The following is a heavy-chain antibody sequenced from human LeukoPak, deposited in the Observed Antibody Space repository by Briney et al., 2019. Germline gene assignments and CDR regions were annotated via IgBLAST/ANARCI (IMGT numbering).Heavy chain of an antibody. J-gene: IGHJ4*02. CDR1: GGSISSGSYY. CDR3: ARNSGYDLPFDY. Sequence: SQTLSLTCTVSGGSISSGSYYWSWIRQPAGKGLEWIGRIYTSGSTNYNPSLKSRVTISVDTSKNQFSLKLSSVTAADTAVYYCARNSGYDLPFDYWGQGTLVTVSS. D-gene: IGHD5-12*01. V-gene: IGHV4-61*02. CDR2: IYTSGST.